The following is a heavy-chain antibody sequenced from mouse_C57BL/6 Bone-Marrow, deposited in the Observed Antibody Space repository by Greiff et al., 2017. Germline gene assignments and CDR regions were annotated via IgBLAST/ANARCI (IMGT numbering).Heavy chain of an antibody. D-gene: IGHD1-1*01. Sequence: EVKLVESGGGLVQPKGSLKLSCAASGFTFNTYAMHWVRQAPGKGLEWVARLRSKSSNYATYYADSVKDRFTISRDDSQSMLYLQMNNLKTEDTAMYYCVRSVDVWGTGTTVTVSS. CDR2: LRSKSSNYAT. J-gene: IGHJ1*03. V-gene: IGHV10-3*01. CDR3: VRSVDV. CDR1: GFTFNTYA.